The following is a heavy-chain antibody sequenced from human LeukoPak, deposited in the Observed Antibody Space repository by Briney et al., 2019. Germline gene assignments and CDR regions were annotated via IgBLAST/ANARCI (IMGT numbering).Heavy chain of an antibody. Sequence: GGSLRLSCAASGFTFDDYAMHWVRQAPGKGLEWVSGISWNSGSIGYADSVKGRFTISRDNAKNSLYLQMNSLRAEDTALYYCAKVSEYSSGWYFVDYWGQGTLVTVSP. V-gene: IGHV3-9*01. CDR3: AKVSEYSSGWYFVDY. D-gene: IGHD6-19*01. CDR2: ISWNSGSI. CDR1: GFTFDDYA. J-gene: IGHJ4*02.